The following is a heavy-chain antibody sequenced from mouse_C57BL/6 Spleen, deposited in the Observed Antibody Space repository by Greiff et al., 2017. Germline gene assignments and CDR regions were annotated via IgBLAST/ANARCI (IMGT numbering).Heavy chain of an antibody. V-gene: IGHV3-6*01. CDR2: ISYDGSN. J-gene: IGHJ4*01. CDR3: ARASYGTWYAMDY. D-gene: IGHD2-10*01. Sequence: ESGPGLVKPSQSLSLTCSVTGYSITSGYYWNWIRQFPGNKLEWMGYISYDGSNNYNPSLKNRISITRDTSKNQFFLKLNSVTTEDTATYYCARASYGTWYAMDYWGQGTSVTVSS. CDR1: GYSITSGYY.